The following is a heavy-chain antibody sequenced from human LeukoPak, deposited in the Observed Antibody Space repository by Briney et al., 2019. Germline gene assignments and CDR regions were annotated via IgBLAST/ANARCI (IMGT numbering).Heavy chain of an antibody. D-gene: IGHD4-17*01. V-gene: IGHV3-53*01. Sequence: PGGSLRLSCAASGFTVSSNYMSWVRQAPGKGLEWVSVIYSGGSTYYADSVKGRFTISRDNSKNPLYLQMNSLRAEDTAVYYCAKVGYGDYGVYYYMDVWGKGTTVTVS. J-gene: IGHJ6*03. CDR3: AKVGYGDYGVYYYMDV. CDR1: GFTVSSNY. CDR2: IYSGGST.